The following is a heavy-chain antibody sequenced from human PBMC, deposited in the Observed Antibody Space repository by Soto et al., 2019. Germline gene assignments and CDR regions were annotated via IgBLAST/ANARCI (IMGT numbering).Heavy chain of an antibody. V-gene: IGHV3-74*01. CDR3: ARVPFIAAAGIHAFDI. CDR1: GFTFSSYW. D-gene: IGHD6-13*01. CDR2: INSDGSST. Sequence: GGSLRLSCAASGFTFSSYWMHWVRQAPGKGLVWVSRINSDGSSTSYADSVKGRFTISRDNAKNTLYLQMNSLRAEDTAVYYCARVPFIAAAGIHAFDIWGQGTMVTVSS. J-gene: IGHJ3*02.